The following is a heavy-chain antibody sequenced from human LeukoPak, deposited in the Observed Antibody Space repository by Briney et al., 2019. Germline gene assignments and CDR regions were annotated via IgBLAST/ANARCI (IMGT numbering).Heavy chain of an antibody. CDR3: ARVSATVTDY. CDR2: INHSGST. J-gene: IGHJ4*02. CDR1: GGSFSGYY. D-gene: IGHD4-11*01. Sequence: SETLSLTCAVYGGSFSGYYWSWIRQPPGKGLEWIGEINHSGSTNYNPSLKSRVTISVDTSKNQFSLKLSSVTAADTAVYYCARVSATVTDYWGQRTLVTVSS. V-gene: IGHV4-34*01.